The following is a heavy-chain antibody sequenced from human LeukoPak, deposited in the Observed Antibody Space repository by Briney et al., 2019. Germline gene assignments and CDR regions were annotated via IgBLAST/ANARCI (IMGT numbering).Heavy chain of an antibody. Sequence: PSETLSLTCTVSDGSINNYYWSWIRQPPGKGLEWIGYVYYTGNTNYSPSLKSRGTISVDTSKNQFSLKLRSVTAADTAVYHCARGGSGDAFDYWGQGTLVIVSS. V-gene: IGHV4-59*01. CDR1: DGSINNYY. J-gene: IGHJ4*02. D-gene: IGHD2-21*02. CDR2: VYYTGNT. CDR3: ARGGSGDAFDY.